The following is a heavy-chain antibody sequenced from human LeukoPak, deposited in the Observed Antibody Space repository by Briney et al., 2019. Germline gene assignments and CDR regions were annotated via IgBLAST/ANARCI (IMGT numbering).Heavy chain of an antibody. J-gene: IGHJ4*02. D-gene: IGHD3-22*01. V-gene: IGHV3-23*01. CDR3: ATYYYDSSPTGGYFDY. CDR2: ISGSGGST. Sequence: PGGSLRLSCAASGFTFSSYAMSWVRQAPGKGLEWVSAISGSGGSTYYADSVKGRFTISRDNSKNTLYLQMNSLRAEDTAVYYCATYYYDSSPTGGYFDYWGQGTLVTVSS. CDR1: GFTFSSYA.